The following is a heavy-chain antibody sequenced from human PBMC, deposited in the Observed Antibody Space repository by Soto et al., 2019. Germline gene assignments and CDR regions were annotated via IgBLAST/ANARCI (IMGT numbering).Heavy chain of an antibody. Sequence: PWGSLRLSCAASGFTFSSYEMNWVRQAPGKGLEWVSYISSSGSTIYYADSVKGRFTISRDNAKNSLYLQMNSLRAEDTAVYYCARDSFLSITMIVEYFDYWGQGTLVTVSS. CDR3: ARDSFLSITMIVEYFDY. J-gene: IGHJ4*02. CDR1: GFTFSSYE. D-gene: IGHD3-22*01. V-gene: IGHV3-48*03. CDR2: ISSSGSTI.